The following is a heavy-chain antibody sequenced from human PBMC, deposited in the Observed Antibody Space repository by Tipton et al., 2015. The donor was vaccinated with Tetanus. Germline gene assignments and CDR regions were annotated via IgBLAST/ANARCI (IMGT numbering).Heavy chain of an antibody. CDR1: GFTFSTHG. Sequence: CAASGFTFSTHGMHWVRQAPGKGLEWVALAWYDGTRKYYADSVKGRFTISRDNSKNTLYLQMNSLRAEDTAVYYCAREADCSGGSCFSGDFDNWGQGTQVTVSS. J-gene: IGHJ4*02. CDR3: AREADCSGGSCFSGDFDN. D-gene: IGHD2-15*01. V-gene: IGHV3-33*01. CDR2: AWYDGTRK.